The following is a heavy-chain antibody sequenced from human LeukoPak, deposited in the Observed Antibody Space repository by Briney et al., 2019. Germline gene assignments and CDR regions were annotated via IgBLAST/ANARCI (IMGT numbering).Heavy chain of an antibody. V-gene: IGHV4-34*01. CDR2: INHSGST. J-gene: IGHJ3*02. CDR3: ARADNSSYDLNTDAFDI. CDR1: GGSFSGYY. Sequence: PSETLSLTCAVYGGSFSGYYWSWIRQPPGKGLEWIGEINHSGSTNYNPSLKSRVTIPVDTSKNQFSLKLSSVTAADTAVYYCARADNSSYDLNTDAFDIWGQGTMVTVSS. D-gene: IGHD5-12*01.